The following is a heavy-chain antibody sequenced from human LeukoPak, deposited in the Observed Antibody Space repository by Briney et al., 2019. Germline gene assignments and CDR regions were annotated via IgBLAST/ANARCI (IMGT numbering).Heavy chain of an antibody. D-gene: IGHD3-22*01. V-gene: IGHV4-4*09. J-gene: IGHJ3*02. CDR2: IYTSGST. CDR3: ARSYSSGYYPGAFDI. CDR1: GGSISSYY. Sequence: PSETPSLTCTVSGGSISSYYWSWIRQPPGKGLEWIGYIYTSGSTNYNPSLKSRVTISVDTSKNQFSLKLSSVTAADTAVYYCARSYSSGYYPGAFDIWGQGTMVTVSS.